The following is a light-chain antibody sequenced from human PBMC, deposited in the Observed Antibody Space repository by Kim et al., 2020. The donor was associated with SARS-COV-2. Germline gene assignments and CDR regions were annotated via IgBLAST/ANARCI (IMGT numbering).Light chain of an antibody. V-gene: IGKV4-1*01. CDR2: WAS. J-gene: IGKJ2*01. CDR1: QGVLYSSNNKNC. CDR3: QQYYTTPYT. Sequence: DIVMTQSPDSLAVSLGERATINCKSSQGVLYSSNNKNCIVWYQQKPGQPPKVVIYWASTRKSGVPDRFSGSGSGTDFTLTISSLQAEDVAVYYCQQYYTTPYTFGQGTKLEI.